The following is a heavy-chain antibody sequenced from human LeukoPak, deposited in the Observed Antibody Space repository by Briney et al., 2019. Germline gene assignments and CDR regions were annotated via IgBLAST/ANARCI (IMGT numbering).Heavy chain of an antibody. Sequence: GGSLRLSCAASGFTFSSYAMHWVRQAPGKGLEWVAVISYDGSNKYYADSVKGRFTISRDNSKNTLYLQMNSLRAEDTAVYYCARDNEGSYGMDVWGQGTTVTVSS. J-gene: IGHJ6*02. CDR1: GFTFSSYA. CDR2: ISYDGSNK. CDR3: ARDNEGSYGMDV. V-gene: IGHV3-30-3*01. D-gene: IGHD1-1*01.